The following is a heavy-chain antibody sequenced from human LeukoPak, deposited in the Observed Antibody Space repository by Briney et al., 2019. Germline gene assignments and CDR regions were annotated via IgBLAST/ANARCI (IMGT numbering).Heavy chain of an antibody. V-gene: IGHV4-61*02. CDR1: GGSINSIDYY. CDR2: IYTSGTT. Sequence: SQTLSLTCTVSGGSINSIDYYWTWIRQPARKGLEWIGRIYTSGTTNYNPSLQSRVTISLDMSKNQFSLKLTSVTAADTAVYYCVRGSSAVAFLFYMDLWGKGTTVTVSS. CDR3: VRGSSAVAFLFYMDL. D-gene: IGHD6-19*01. J-gene: IGHJ6*03.